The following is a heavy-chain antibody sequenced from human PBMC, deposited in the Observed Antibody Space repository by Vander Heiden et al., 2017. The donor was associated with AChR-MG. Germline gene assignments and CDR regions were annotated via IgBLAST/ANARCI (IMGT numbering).Heavy chain of an antibody. CDR1: GFTFSKSW. D-gene: IGHD1-1*01. CDR3: ATGGGGTDY. Sequence: EVHLVESGGGLVEPGGSLRLSCAAPGFTFSKSWMSWVRQAPGKGLEWLGRIKSKTDGGTTDYIAPVKGKFTISRDDSKATIYLQMNCLKTEDTAVYYCATGGGGTDYWGQGTLVTVSS. CDR2: IKSKTDGGTT. V-gene: IGHV3-15*01. J-gene: IGHJ4*02.